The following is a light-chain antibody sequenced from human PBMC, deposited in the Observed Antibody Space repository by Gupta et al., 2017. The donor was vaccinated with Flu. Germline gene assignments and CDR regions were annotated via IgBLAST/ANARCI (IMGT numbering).Light chain of an antibody. CDR1: RDITNH. CDR3: QHYENLPSVT. V-gene: IGKV1-33*01. Sequence: DIQMTQSPSSLSASVGDRVTITCQASRDITNHLNWYQQKPGKAPKLLIYDASNWETGVPSRFGGSGFGTDFTFAISSRQPEDFASYYCQHYENLPSVTFGQGTRLEIK. J-gene: IGKJ5*01. CDR2: DAS.